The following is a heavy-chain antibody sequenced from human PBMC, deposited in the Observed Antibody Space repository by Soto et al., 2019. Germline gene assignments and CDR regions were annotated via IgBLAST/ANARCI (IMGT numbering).Heavy chain of an antibody. CDR3: ARTNEYSSSSPDL. CDR2: IYYSGST. CDR1: GGSISSGDYY. J-gene: IGHJ5*02. Sequence: SETLSLTCTVSGGSISSGDYYWSWIRQPPGKGLEWIGYIYYSGSTYYNPSLKSRVTISVDTSKNQFSLKLSSVTAADTAVYYCARTNEYSSSSPDLWGQGTLVTV. V-gene: IGHV4-30-4*01. D-gene: IGHD6-6*01.